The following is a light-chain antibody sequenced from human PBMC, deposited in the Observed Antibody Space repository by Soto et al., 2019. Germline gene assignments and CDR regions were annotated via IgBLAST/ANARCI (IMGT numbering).Light chain of an antibody. CDR3: QQFESVPCT. Sequence: DIQMTQSPSSLSASVGDRVTITCQASQDINNYLIWYQHKPGKAPKLLIYDASTLGTGVSSRFSGGGSGTHFTFTISSLQPEDNATYYCQQFESVPCTFGQGTKLELK. V-gene: IGKV1-33*01. CDR1: QDINNY. CDR2: DAS. J-gene: IGKJ2*02.